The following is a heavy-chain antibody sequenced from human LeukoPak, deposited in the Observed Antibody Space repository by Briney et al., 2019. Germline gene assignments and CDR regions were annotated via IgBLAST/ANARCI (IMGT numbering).Heavy chain of an antibody. CDR3: ATDGPFRWPPYYFDY. V-gene: IGHV3-23*01. D-gene: IGHD2-15*01. J-gene: IGHJ4*02. CDR2: ISGSGDST. CDR1: GFTFSRYA. Sequence: GGSLRLSCAASGFTFSRYAMSWARQAPGKGLEWVSGISGSGDSTYNADSVKGRFTISRDNSKNTLYLQMNSLRAEDTAVYYCATDGPFRWPPYYFDYWGQGTLVTVSS.